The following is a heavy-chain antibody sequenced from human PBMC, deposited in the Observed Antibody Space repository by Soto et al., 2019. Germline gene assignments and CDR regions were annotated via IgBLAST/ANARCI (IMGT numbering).Heavy chain of an antibody. D-gene: IGHD1-26*01. CDR2: INHSGST. CDR3: ARGPVGGSYFY. V-gene: IGHV4-34*01. CDR1: GGAFSGYY. J-gene: IGHJ4*02. Sequence: QVQLQQWGAGLLKPSETLSLTCAVYGGAFSGYYWSWIPQAPGKGLEWIGEINHSGSTNYNPSLKSRDTISVDSSKNQFSVKLSSVTAADTAVYYCARGPVGGSYFYWGQGSLVTVSS.